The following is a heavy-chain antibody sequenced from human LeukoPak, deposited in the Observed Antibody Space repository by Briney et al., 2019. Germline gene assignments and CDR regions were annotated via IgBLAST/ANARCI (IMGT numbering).Heavy chain of an antibody. CDR3: AKCGFLEWLLSSFFDY. CDR2: ISGSGGST. Sequence: GGSLRLSCAASGFTFSSYAMSWVRQAPGKGLEWVSAISGSGGSTYYADSVRGRFTISRDNSKNTLYLRMNSLRAEDTAVYYCAKCGFLEWLLSSFFDYWGQGTLVTVSS. CDR1: GFTFSSYA. V-gene: IGHV3-23*01. J-gene: IGHJ4*02. D-gene: IGHD3-3*01.